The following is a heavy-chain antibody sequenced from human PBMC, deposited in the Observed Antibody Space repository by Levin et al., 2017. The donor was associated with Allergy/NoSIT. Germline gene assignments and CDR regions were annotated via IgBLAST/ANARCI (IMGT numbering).Heavy chain of an antibody. CDR1: GFTFYNSA. V-gene: IGHV3-23*01. Sequence: PGGSLRLSCAASGFTFYNSAMSWVRQAPGKGLEWVSAVTGSSGSTHYADSVKGRFTISRDNSKDTLYLQMNSLRAEDTALYFCAKYQGPYYSHYYMDVWGKGTTVTVS. J-gene: IGHJ6*03. CDR2: VTGSSGST. CDR3: AKYQGPYYSHYYMDV.